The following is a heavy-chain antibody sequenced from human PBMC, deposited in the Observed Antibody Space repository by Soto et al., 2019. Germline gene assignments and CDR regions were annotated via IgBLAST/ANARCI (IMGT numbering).Heavy chain of an antibody. CDR1: GFTFSSYG. V-gene: IGHV3-33*01. D-gene: IGHD6-13*01. J-gene: IGHJ4*02. Sequence: GGSLRLSCAASGFTFSSYGMHWVRQAPGKGLEWVAVIWYYGSNKYYADSVKGRFTISRGNSKNTLYLQMNSLRAEDTAVYYCAVQQLAFDYWGQGTLVTVSS. CDR2: IWYYGSNK. CDR3: AVQQLAFDY.